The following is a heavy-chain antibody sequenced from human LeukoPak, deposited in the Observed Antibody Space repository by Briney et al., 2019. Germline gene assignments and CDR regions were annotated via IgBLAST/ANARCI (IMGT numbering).Heavy chain of an antibody. Sequence: GGSLRLSCAASGFTFSSYWMSWVRQAPGKGLEWVANIKQDGSQKYYVDSVKGRFTISRDNAKNSLYLQMNSLRAEDTAIYYCTRVGYIDEGIDYWGQGTLVTVSS. V-gene: IGHV3-7*04. CDR3: TRVGYIDEGIDY. CDR1: GFTFSSYW. J-gene: IGHJ4*02. CDR2: IKQDGSQK. D-gene: IGHD5-24*01.